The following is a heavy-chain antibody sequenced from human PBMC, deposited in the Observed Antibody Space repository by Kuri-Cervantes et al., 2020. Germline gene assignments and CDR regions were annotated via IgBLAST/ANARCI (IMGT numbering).Heavy chain of an antibody. CDR3: ARARYYYGSGRGRVFDY. V-gene: IGHV4-34*01. D-gene: IGHD3-10*01. Sequence: GSLRLSCAVYGGTFSGYYWNWIRQPPGKGLEWIGEINHSGSTNYNPSLKSRVTISVDKSKNQFSLKLSSVTAADTAVYYCARARYYYGSGRGRVFDYWGQGTLVTVSS. CDR1: GGTFSGYY. J-gene: IGHJ4*02. CDR2: INHSGST.